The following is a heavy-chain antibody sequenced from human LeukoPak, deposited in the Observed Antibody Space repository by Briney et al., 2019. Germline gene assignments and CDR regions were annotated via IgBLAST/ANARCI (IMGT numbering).Heavy chain of an antibody. D-gene: IGHD1-26*01. Sequence: ESGPTLVNSTQTLTRTCSVSGFSLSVGGMGVGWIRQPPGKAPEWLAVVYWGDEKRYSPSLQARLTITADIPKNQVVLTMTNMDPVDTATYYCARLIVGAARVFDSWGQGTLATVSS. V-gene: IGHV2-5*02. CDR2: VYWGDEK. J-gene: IGHJ4*02. CDR3: ARLIVGAARVFDS. CDR1: GFSLSVGGMG.